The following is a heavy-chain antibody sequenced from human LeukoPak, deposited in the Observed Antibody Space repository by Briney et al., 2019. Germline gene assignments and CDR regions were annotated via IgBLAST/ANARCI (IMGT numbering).Heavy chain of an antibody. CDR2: ISYDGSNK. CDR1: GFTFSSYA. D-gene: IGHD3-10*01. CDR3: AREITMVRGVIMVPPDV. Sequence: PGRSLRLSCAASGFTFSSYAMHWVRQAPGKGLEWVAVISYDGSNKYYADSVKGRFTISRDNSKNTLYLRMNSLRAEDTAVYYCAREITMVRGVIMVPPDVWGQGTTVTVSS. V-gene: IGHV3-30-3*01. J-gene: IGHJ6*02.